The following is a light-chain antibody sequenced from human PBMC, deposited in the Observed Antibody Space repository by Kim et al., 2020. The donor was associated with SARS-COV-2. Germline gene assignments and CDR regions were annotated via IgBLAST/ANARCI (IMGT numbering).Light chain of an antibody. Sequence: PGRAPILVLYRDKERPSWIPARFSGSRSGTTVTLTISGVQAEDEADYFCQSADISGTSWIFGGGPQLTVL. V-gene: IGLV3-25*03. CDR2: RDK. J-gene: IGLJ2*01. CDR3: QSADISGTSWI.